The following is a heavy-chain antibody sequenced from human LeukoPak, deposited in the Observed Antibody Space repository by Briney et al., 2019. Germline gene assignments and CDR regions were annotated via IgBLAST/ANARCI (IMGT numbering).Heavy chain of an antibody. CDR2: IYYSGST. J-gene: IGHJ6*02. CDR1: GGSISSSNYY. V-gene: IGHV4-39*01. Sequence: PSETLSLTCTVSGGSISSSNYYWGWIRQPPGKGLEWIGSIYYSGSTYYNPSLKSRVTISVDTSKNQFSLKLSSVTAADTAVYYCARQAAGDGMDVWRQGTTVTVSS. D-gene: IGHD6-13*01. CDR3: ARQAAGDGMDV.